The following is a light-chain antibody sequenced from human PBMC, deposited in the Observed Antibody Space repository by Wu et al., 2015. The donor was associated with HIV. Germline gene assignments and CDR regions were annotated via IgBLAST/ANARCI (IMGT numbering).Light chain of an antibody. Sequence: EIVLTQSPGTLSLSPGDRATVSCRASQSVNNNYLAWYQRKPGQAPRLLIYGASSRATGTPDRFSGSGSGTDFTLTISRLEPEDFAVYSCHQYGRTPRTFGQGTKVEIK. V-gene: IGKV3-20*01. CDR1: QSVNNNY. J-gene: IGKJ1*01. CDR2: GAS. CDR3: HQYGRTPRT.